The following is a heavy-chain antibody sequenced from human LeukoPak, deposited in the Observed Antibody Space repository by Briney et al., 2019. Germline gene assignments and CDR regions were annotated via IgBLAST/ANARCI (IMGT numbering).Heavy chain of an antibody. J-gene: IGHJ6*03. Sequence: GGSLRLSCAASGFTFSSYGMHWVRQAPGKGLEWVAFIRYDGSNKYYADSVKGRFTISRDNSKNTLYLQMNSLRAEDTAVYYCAKFGSDDYYYYMDVWGKGTTVTVSS. CDR3: AKFGSDDYYYYMDV. D-gene: IGHD3-16*01. CDR1: GFTFSSYG. V-gene: IGHV3-30*02. CDR2: IRYDGSNK.